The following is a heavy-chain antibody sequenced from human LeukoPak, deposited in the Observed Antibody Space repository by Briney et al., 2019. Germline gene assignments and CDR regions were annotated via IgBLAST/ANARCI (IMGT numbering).Heavy chain of an antibody. Sequence: ASVKVSCKASGYTFTSYYMHWVRQAPGKGLEWMGGFDPEDGETIYAQKFQGRVTMTEDTSTDTAYMELSSLRSEDTAVYYCATGGIAARPYYYYYYMDVWGKGTTVTVSS. V-gene: IGHV1-24*01. CDR3: ATGGIAARPYYYYYYMDV. D-gene: IGHD6-6*01. CDR2: FDPEDGET. CDR1: GYTFTSYY. J-gene: IGHJ6*03.